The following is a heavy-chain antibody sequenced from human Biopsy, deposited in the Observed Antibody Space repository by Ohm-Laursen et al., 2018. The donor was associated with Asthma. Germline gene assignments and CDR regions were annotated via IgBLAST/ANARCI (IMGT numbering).Heavy chain of an antibody. Sequence: SLRLSCAASGFAVSRDHMFWVRQAPGKGLEWVSVIYSGGTSHTADSVRGRFTISRDYSKNTLYLQMHSLRAKDTAVYYCARGDSSNWSHYYFDYWGQGTLVTGSS. V-gene: IGHV3-53*01. J-gene: IGHJ4*02. CDR3: ARGDSSNWSHYYFDY. D-gene: IGHD3-22*01. CDR2: IYSGGTS. CDR1: GFAVSRDH.